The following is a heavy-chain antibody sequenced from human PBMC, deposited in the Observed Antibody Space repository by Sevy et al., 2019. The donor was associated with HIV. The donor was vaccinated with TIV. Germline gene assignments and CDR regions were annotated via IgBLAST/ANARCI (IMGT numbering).Heavy chain of an antibody. Sequence: TLSLTCTVSGGSISSGSYYWSWLRQPAGKGLEWIGRIYISGSTNYNPSLKSRVTISLDTSKNQFSLKLSSVTAADTAMYYCARFVSGSYVSWFDPWGQGTLVTVSS. CDR3: ARFVSGSYVSWFDP. CDR1: GGSISSGSYY. CDR2: IYISGST. V-gene: IGHV4-61*02. J-gene: IGHJ5*02. D-gene: IGHD1-26*01.